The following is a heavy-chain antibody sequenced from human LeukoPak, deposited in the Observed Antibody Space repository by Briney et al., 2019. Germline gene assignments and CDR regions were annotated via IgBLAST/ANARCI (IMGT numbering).Heavy chain of an antibody. CDR3: AKALSYYYDQGAFDI. V-gene: IGHV3-9*01. D-gene: IGHD3-22*01. J-gene: IGHJ3*02. CDR2: ISWNSGSI. Sequence: GGSLRLSCAASGFTFDDYAMHWVRQAPGKGLEWVSGISWNSGSIGYADSVKGRFTISRDNAKNSLYLQMNSPRAEDTALYYCAKALSYYYDQGAFDIWGQGTMVTVSS. CDR1: GFTFDDYA.